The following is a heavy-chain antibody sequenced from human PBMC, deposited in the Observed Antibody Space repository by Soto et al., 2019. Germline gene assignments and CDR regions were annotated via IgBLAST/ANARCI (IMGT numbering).Heavy chain of an antibody. Sequence: QVQLQESGPGLVQPSETLSLTCTVSGGPVSSGSYYWNWIRQPPGKGLEWIAYVYYSGTTNYNPSLQSRVAISVDTSKSQFSLNLSSVTAADTAVYYCARLPRTGSPRYYFDSWGQGTLVTVSS. CDR2: VYYSGTT. J-gene: IGHJ4*02. CDR3: ARLPRTGSPRYYFDS. CDR1: GGPVSSGSYY. D-gene: IGHD1-1*01. V-gene: IGHV4-61*01.